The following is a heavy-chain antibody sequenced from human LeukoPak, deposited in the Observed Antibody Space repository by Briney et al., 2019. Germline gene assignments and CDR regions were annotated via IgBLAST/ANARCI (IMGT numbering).Heavy chain of an antibody. CDR3: ARVHYYDSSGPDY. CDR2: ISYDGSNK. CDR1: GFTFSSYA. Sequence: GSLRLSCAASGFTFSSYAMHWVRQAPGKGLEWVAVISYDGSNKYYADSVKGRFTISRDNSKNTLYLQMNSLRAEDTAVYYCARVHYYDSSGPDYWGQGTLVTVSS. D-gene: IGHD3-22*01. V-gene: IGHV3-30-3*01. J-gene: IGHJ4*02.